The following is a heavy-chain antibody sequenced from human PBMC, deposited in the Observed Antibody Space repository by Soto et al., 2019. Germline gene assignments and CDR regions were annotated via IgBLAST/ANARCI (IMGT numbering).Heavy chain of an antibody. J-gene: IGHJ4*02. D-gene: IGHD1-1*01. CDR2: VSYSGNT. CDR1: GGSINNYK. Sequence: QVQLQESGPGLVKPSETLFLTCTVSGGSINNYKWSWIRQPPGKEPEWIGHVSYSGNTNYNPSLKSRVTISVDTSKNLFSLKLSSVTAADTGLYYCAGGPNPYNFDYWGQGTLVTVSS. V-gene: IGHV4-59*01. CDR3: AGGPNPYNFDY.